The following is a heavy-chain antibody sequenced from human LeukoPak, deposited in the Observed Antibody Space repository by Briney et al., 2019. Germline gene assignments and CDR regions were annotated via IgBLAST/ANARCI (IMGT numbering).Heavy chain of an antibody. J-gene: IGHJ5*02. Sequence: QPGGSLRLSCAASGFTFSDHYMDWVRQAPGRGLEWVGRSRNKVNSYTTEYAASVKGRFTISRDDSKNSLYVQMNSLKIEDTAVYYCTTESTGWIGYNIVSDWFDPWGQGTLVTVSS. V-gene: IGHV3-72*01. CDR1: GFTFSDHY. CDR3: TTESTGWIGYNIVSDWFDP. D-gene: IGHD1-14*01. CDR2: SRNKVNSYTT.